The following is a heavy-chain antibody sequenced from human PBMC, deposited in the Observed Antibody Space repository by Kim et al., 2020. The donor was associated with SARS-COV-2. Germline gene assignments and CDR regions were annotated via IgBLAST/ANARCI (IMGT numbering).Heavy chain of an antibody. J-gene: IGHJ6*02. CDR3: AKDRRTIFFHYGMDV. Sequence: GGSLRLSCAASGFTFSSYGMHWVRQAPGKGLEWVAVISYDGSNKYYPDSVKGRFTISRDNSKNTLYLQMNSLRAEDTAVYYCAKDRRTIFFHYGMDVWG. V-gene: IGHV3-30*18. CDR2: ISYDGSNK. CDR1: GFTFSSYG. D-gene: IGHD3-3*01.